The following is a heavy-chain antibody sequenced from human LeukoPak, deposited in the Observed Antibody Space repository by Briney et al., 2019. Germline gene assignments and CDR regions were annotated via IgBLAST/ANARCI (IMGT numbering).Heavy chain of an antibody. CDR3: ARPHSSSWYSLDFDY. J-gene: IGHJ4*02. CDR1: GGTFSSYA. Sequence: SVKVSCKASGGTFSSYAISWVRQAPGQGLEWMGRMIPIFGTANYAQKFQGRVTITTDESTSTAYMELSSLRSEDTAVYYCARPHSSSWYSLDFDYWGQGTLVTVSS. CDR2: MIPIFGTA. D-gene: IGHD6-13*01. V-gene: IGHV1-69*05.